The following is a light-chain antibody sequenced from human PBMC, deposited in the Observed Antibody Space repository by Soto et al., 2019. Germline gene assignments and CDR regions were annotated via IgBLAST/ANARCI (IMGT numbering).Light chain of an antibody. J-gene: IGLJ1*01. CDR2: DDS. V-gene: IGLV3-21*02. CDR1: NIGTKS. CDR3: QVWDSSSDHYV. Sequence: SYELTQAPSVSVAPGQTARITCGGNNIGTKSVHWYQQRPGQAPVLVVCDDSDRPSGIPERISGSNSGNTATLTISRVEAGDEADYYCQVWDSSSDHYVFGNGTKLTVL.